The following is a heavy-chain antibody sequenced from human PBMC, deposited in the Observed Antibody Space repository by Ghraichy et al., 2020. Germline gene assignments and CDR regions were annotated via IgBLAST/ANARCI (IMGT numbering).Heavy chain of an antibody. CDR3: ARFVVVPAATYYYYGMDV. CDR1: GFTFSSYW. V-gene: IGHV3-74*01. J-gene: IGHJ6*02. Sequence: ETLALTCAASGFTFSSYWMHWVRQAPGKGLVWVSRINSDGSSTSYADSVKGRFTISRDNAKNTLYLQMNSLRAEDTAVYYCARFVVVPAATYYYYGMDVWGQGTTVTVSS. CDR2: INSDGSST. D-gene: IGHD2-2*01.